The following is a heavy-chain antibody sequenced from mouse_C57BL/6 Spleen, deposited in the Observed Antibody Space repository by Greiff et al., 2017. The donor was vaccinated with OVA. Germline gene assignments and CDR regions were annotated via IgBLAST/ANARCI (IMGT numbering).Heavy chain of an antibody. CDR2: ISSGSSTI. CDR1: GFTFSDYG. V-gene: IGHV5-17*01. D-gene: IGHD2-2*01. Sequence: EVHLVESGGGLVKPGGSLKLSCAASGFTFSDYGMHWVRQAPEKGLEWVAYISSGSSTIYYADTVKGRFTISRDTAQNTLFLQMTGLRLEETAMYYCARGWLPPNAMDYWGQGPSVPVSS. J-gene: IGHJ4*01. CDR3: ARGWLPPNAMDY.